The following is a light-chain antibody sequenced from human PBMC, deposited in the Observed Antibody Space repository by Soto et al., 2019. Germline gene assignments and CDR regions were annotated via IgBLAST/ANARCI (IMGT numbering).Light chain of an antibody. CDR2: GTS. CDR1: QSVSISY. J-gene: IGKJ3*01. V-gene: IGKV3-20*01. CDR3: QQYDGSFT. Sequence: EIVLTQSPGTLSLSPGERATLSCRASQSVSISYIAWYQQKPGQAPRLLIYGTSSRAAGIPDRFSGSGSGTDFTLTISRLETEDFAMHYCQQYDGSFTFGPGTKVDIK.